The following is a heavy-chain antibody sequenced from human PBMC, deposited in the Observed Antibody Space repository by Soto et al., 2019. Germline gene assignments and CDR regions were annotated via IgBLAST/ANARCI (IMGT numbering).Heavy chain of an antibody. J-gene: IGHJ4*02. CDR3: AKDREQWLFGYYFDY. CDR2: ISYDGSNK. Sequence: GGSLRLSCAASGFTFNNFGMHWVRQAPGKGLEWVAVISYDGSNKYYADSVKGRFTISRDNSKNTLYLQMNSLRAEDTAVYYCAKDREQWLFGYYFDYWGQGTLVTVSS. CDR1: GFTFNNFG. V-gene: IGHV3-30*18. D-gene: IGHD6-19*01.